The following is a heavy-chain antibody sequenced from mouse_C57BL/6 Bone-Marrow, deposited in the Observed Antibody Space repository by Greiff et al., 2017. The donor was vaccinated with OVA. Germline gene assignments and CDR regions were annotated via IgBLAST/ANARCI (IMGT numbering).Heavy chain of an antibody. J-gene: IGHJ3*01. V-gene: IGHV1-81*01. CDR1: GYTFTSYG. Sequence: VKLQQSGAELARPGASVKLSCKASGYTFTSYGISWVKQRTGQGLEWIGEIYPRSGNTYYNEKFKGQATLTADKSSSTAYMELRSLTSEDSAVYFCASSMGYSPFAYWGQGTLVTVSA. D-gene: IGHD2-12*01. CDR2: IYPRSGNT. CDR3: ASSMGYSPFAY.